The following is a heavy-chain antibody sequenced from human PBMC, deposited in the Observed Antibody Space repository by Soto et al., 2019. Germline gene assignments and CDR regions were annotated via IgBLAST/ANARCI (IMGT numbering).Heavy chain of an antibody. D-gene: IGHD1-26*01. CDR3: ATSGVWEPRDY. V-gene: IGHV1-18*01. Sequence: QVQLVQSGAEVKKPGASVKVSCKGSGYTFTSYGISWVRQAPGEGPEWMGWISAYNGNTNYAQKLQGNVTMTTDTCTCTAYMELRSLRSDDTAVYYCATSGVWEPRDYWGQGTLVTVSS. J-gene: IGHJ4*02. CDR1: GYTFTSYG. CDR2: ISAYNGNT.